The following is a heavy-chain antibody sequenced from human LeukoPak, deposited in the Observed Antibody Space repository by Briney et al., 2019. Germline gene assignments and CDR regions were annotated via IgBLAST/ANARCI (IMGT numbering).Heavy chain of an antibody. D-gene: IGHD2-21*02. Sequence: GGSLRLSCAASGFTFSSYGMHWVRQAPGKGLEWVAVIWYDGSNKYYADSVKGRFTISRDNSKNTLYLQMNSLRADDTAVYYCAKPGMRAVVPAMSTFDFWGQGTLVTVS. J-gene: IGHJ4*02. V-gene: IGHV3-33*06. CDR3: AKPGMRAVVPAMSTFDF. CDR1: GFTFSSYG. CDR2: IWYDGSNK.